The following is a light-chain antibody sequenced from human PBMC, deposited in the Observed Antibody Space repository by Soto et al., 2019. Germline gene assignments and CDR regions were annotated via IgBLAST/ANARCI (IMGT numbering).Light chain of an antibody. J-gene: IGLJ2*01. CDR2: DNN. Sequence: QSVLTQPPSVSAAPGQKVTISCSGSSSNIGNNYVSWYQQLPGTAPKLLIYDNNKRPSGIPDRFSGSKSGTSATLGITGLQTGDEADYYCGTWDSSLRAEHVVFGGGTKLTVL. CDR1: SSNIGNNY. CDR3: GTWDSSLRAEHVV. V-gene: IGLV1-51*01.